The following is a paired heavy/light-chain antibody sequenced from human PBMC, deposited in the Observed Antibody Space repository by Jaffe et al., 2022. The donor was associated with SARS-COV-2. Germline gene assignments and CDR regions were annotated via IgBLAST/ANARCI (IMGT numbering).Heavy chain of an antibody. J-gene: IGHJ6*02. Sequence: EVQLVESGGGLVKPGGSLRLSCAASGLSFTSAWMSWVRQAPGKGLEWLGRIKSKADSGTTDYAAPVKGRFTISRDDSKNTLYLQMNSLTTEDTAVYYCATDLGRWGMDWGQGTTVTVSS. D-gene: IGHD2-8*02. CDR3: ATDLGRWGMD. CDR1: GLSFTSAW. V-gene: IGHV3-15*01. CDR2: IKSKADSGTT.
Light chain of an antibody. V-gene: IGLV1-51*01. CDR1: TSNIGYTF. J-gene: IGLJ3*02. CDR3: GTWDNSLNAGV. Sequence: QSVLTQPPSVSAAPGQKVTISCSGTTSNIGYTFVSWYQQFPGTAPKLLIRENNIRPSGIPDRFSGSKSGTSATLGITGLQTGDEADYYCGTWDNSLNAGVFGGGTKLTVL. CDR2: ENN.